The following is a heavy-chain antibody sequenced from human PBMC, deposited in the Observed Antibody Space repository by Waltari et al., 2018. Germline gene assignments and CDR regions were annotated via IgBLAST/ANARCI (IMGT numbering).Heavy chain of an antibody. CDR3: ARGGDSSSSDRLDY. Sequence: QVQLVESGGGVVQPGSSLRLSCAASGFTFSSYAMHWVRQAPGKGREWVAVISYDGDKKYYEDTVKVRVTNSRNNSKKTLYLQMASLRAEDTAVYYCARGGDSSSSDRLDYWGQGTLVTVSS. V-gene: IGHV3-30-3*01. D-gene: IGHD6-6*01. J-gene: IGHJ4*02. CDR2: ISYDGDKK. CDR1: GFTFSSYA.